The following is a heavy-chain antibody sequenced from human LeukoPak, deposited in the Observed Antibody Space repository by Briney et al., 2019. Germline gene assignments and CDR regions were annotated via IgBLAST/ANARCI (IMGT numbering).Heavy chain of an antibody. J-gene: IGHJ4*02. CDR2: ISGSGGST. CDR3: AKDLLRNYYDSSGYNY. D-gene: IGHD3-22*01. CDR1: GFIFSTYW. V-gene: IGHV3-23*01. Sequence: GESLRLSCAASGFIFSTYWMSWVRQAPGKGLEWVSAISGSGGSTYYADSVKGRFTISRDNSKNTLYLQMNSLRAEDTAVYYCAKDLLRNYYDSSGYNYWGQGTLVTVSS.